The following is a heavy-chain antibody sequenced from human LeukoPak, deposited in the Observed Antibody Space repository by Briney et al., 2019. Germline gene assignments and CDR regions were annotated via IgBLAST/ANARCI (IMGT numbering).Heavy chain of an antibody. Sequence: GGSLRLSCAASGFTFSSYSMNWVRQAPGKGLEWVAVISFDGRTAFYADSVRGRFTISRDNFKDTLFLQVNGLRAEDTAVYYCARDHYWLEYCINGVCPDTFDIWGQGTMVTVSS. CDR1: GFTFSSYS. J-gene: IGHJ3*02. CDR3: ARDHYWLEYCINGVCPDTFDI. CDR2: ISFDGRTA. V-gene: IGHV3-30*03. D-gene: IGHD2-8*01.